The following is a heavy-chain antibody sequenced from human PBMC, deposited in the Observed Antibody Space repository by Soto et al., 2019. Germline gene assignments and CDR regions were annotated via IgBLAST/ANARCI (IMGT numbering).Heavy chain of an antibody. CDR3: AKDPFGNSVYYYYMDV. Sequence: QVQLVESGGGVVQPGRSLRLSCAASGFTFSSYGMHWVRQAPGKGLEWVAVISYDGSNKYYADSVKGRFTISRDNSKKALYLQMNSLRAEDTAVYYCAKDPFGNSVYYYYMDVWGKGTTVTVSS. J-gene: IGHJ6*03. CDR1: GFTFSSYG. V-gene: IGHV3-30*18. D-gene: IGHD1-7*01. CDR2: ISYDGSNK.